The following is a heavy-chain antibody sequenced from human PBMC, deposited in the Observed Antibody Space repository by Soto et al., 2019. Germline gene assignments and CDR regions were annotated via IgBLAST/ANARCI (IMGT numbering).Heavy chain of an antibody. CDR2: FDPKDGET. V-gene: IGHV1-24*01. Sequence: QVHLVQSGAEVKKPGASVKVSCTISGYTLTELSMHWVRQAPGKGLEWIGGFDPKDGETIYAQKFQGRVTMTEDTSTDTAYMELSSLRSEDTALYYCATDPNRLDYDMFPRGFDPWGQGTLVTVSS. CDR3: ATDPNRLDYDMFPRGFDP. D-gene: IGHD3-9*01. CDR1: GYTLTELS. J-gene: IGHJ5*02.